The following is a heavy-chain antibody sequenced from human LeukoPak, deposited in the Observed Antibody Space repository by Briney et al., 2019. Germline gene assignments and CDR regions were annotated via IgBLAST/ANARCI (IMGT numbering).Heavy chain of an antibody. D-gene: IGHD3-3*01. J-gene: IGHJ5*02. CDR3: ARVYSTIFGVVRNWFDP. CDR1: GFTFSSYS. V-gene: IGHV3-21*01. Sequence: GGSLRLSCAASGFTFSSYSMNWVRQAPGKGLEWVSSISSSSSYIYYADSVKGRFTISRDNAKNSLYLQMNCLRAEDTAVYYCARVYSTIFGVVRNWFDPWGQGTLVTVSS. CDR2: ISSSSSYI.